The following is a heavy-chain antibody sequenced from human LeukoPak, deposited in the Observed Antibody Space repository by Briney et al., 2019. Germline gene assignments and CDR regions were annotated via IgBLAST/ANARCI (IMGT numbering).Heavy chain of an antibody. J-gene: IGHJ4*02. CDR2: ISGSGGST. V-gene: IGHV3-23*01. CDR1: GFTFSSYA. D-gene: IGHD3-22*01. Sequence: GGSLRLSCAASGFTFSSYAMSWVRQAPGKGLEWVSAISGSGGSTYYADSVKGRFTISRDNSKNTLYLQMNSLRAEDTAVYYCAKDPFPDYYDSSGYYYGYWGQGTLVTVSS. CDR3: AKDPFPDYYDSSGYYYGY.